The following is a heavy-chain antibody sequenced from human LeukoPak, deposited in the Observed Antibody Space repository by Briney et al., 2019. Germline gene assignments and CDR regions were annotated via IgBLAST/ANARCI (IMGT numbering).Heavy chain of an antibody. J-gene: IGHJ5*02. CDR3: ARVDIVTTNWFDP. D-gene: IGHD5-12*01. CDR1: GGSFSGYY. Sequence: KPSETLSLTCAVYGGSFSGYYWSWIRQPPGKGLEWIGEINHSGSTNYNPSLKSRVTISVDTSKNQFSLKLSSVTAADTAVYYCARVDIVTTNWFDPWGQGTLVIVSP. V-gene: IGHV4-34*01. CDR2: INHSGST.